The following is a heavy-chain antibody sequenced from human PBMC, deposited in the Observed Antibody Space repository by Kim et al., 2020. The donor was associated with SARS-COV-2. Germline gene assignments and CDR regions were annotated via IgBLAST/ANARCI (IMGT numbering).Heavy chain of an antibody. V-gene: IGHV3-23*01. CDR2: ISGSGGST. D-gene: IGHD6-19*01. CDR1: GFTFSSYV. Sequence: GGSLRLSCAASGFTFSSYVMSWVRQAPGKGLEWVSAISGSGGSTYYADSVKDRFTISRDNSKNTLYLQMNSLRAEDTAVYYCAKSSGWDYYYYYMDVWGKGTTVTVSS. J-gene: IGHJ6*03. CDR3: AKSSGWDYYYYYMDV.